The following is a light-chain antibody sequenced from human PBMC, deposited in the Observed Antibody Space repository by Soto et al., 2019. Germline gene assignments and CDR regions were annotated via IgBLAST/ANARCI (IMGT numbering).Light chain of an antibody. CDR2: DTS. CDR1: QFLSSY. V-gene: IGKV3-11*01. CDR3: HQRNK. J-gene: IGKJ5*01. Sequence: EVVLTQSTATLSLAPGERATLSCRASQFLSSYLAWYQQKPGQPPRLLIYDTSNRATGIPARFSGSRSGTDFTLTISSLEPEDFGVYFCHQRNKFGQGTRLENK.